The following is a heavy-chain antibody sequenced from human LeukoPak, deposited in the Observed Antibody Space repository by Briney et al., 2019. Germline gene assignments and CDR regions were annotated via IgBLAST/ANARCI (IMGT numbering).Heavy chain of an antibody. V-gene: IGHV3-33*01. CDR3: ARGLGKYCSGGSCYPPANY. CDR1: GFTFSSYG. CDR2: IWYDGSNK. J-gene: IGHJ4*02. D-gene: IGHD2-15*01. Sequence: GRSLRLSCAASGFTFSSYGMHWVRQAPGKGLEGVAVIWYDGSNKYYADSVKGRFTISRDNSKNTLYLQMNSLRAEDTAVYYCARGLGKYCSGGSCYPPANYWGQGTLVTVSS.